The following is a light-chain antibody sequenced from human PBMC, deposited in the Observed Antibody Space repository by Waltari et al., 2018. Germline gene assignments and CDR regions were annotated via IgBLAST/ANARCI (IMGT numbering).Light chain of an antibody. CDR1: ALPKPY. CDR2: KDS. Sequence: SFELTQPPSVSVSPGQTARITCSGYALPKPYAYWYQQKPGQAPVLVIYKDSERPSGIPERFSGSSSGTTGTLTISGVQAEDEADYYCQSADSSGTYGVFGTGTKVTVL. V-gene: IGLV3-25*03. CDR3: QSADSSGTYGV. J-gene: IGLJ1*01.